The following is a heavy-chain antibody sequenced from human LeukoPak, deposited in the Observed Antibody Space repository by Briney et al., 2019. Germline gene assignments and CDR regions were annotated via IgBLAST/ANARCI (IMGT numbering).Heavy chain of an antibody. CDR1: GGTFSSYA. D-gene: IGHD1-26*01. V-gene: IGHV1-69*06. J-gene: IGHJ5*02. Sequence: SVKVSCKASGGTFSSYAISWVRQAPGQGLEWMGGIIPIFGTANYAQKFQGRVTMTEDTSTDTAYMELSSLRSEDTAVYYCATGGSYYSWFDPWGQGTLVTVSS. CDR3: ATGGSYYSWFDP. CDR2: IIPIFGTA.